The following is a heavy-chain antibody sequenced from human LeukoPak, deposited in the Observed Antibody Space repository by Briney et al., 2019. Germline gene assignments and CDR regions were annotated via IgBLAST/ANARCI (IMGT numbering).Heavy chain of an antibody. V-gene: IGHV1-8*01. CDR2: MNPNSGNT. CDR1: GYTFTSYD. D-gene: IGHD2-15*01. J-gene: IGHJ6*03. CDR3: STHPMQLGYCSGGSCYYYYYYYMDV. Sequence: ASVKVSCKASGYTFTSYDINWVRQATGQGIEWMGWMNPNSGNTGYAQKFQGRVTITRKTSIRKDYMEMRRQRQEDTAVYYCSTHPMQLGYCSGGSCYYYYYYYMDVWGKGTTVTVSS.